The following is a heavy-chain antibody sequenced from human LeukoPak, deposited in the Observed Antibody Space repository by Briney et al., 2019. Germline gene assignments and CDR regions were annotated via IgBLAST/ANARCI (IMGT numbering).Heavy chain of an antibody. CDR2: IYYSGYT. V-gene: IGHV4-59*08. Sequence: SETLSLTCTVSGGSISLYYWTWIQQPPGKGLEWIGTIYYSGYTNYNPSLKSRVTISEDTSKNQFSLKLNSVTAADTAVYYCARREAVAGTYFDPWGLGTLVTVSS. CDR3: ARREAVAGTYFDP. D-gene: IGHD6-19*01. CDR1: GGSISLYY. J-gene: IGHJ5*02.